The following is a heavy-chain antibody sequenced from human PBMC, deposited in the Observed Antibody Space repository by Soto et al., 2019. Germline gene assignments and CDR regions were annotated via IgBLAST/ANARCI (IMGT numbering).Heavy chain of an antibody. CDR2: IHRNGGST. V-gene: IGHV3-20*04. CDR3: ARDHRWGYEYGDYGDS. CDR1: GFSFDEYG. J-gene: IGHJ5*01. D-gene: IGHD4-17*01. Sequence: EVQLVESGGGVVRPGGSLRLACAVSGFSFDEYGMSWVRQVPGKGPEWVAGIHRNGGSTGYADSVKGRFTISRDDANNSLYLQMSSLRAEDTAFYYCARDHRWGYEYGDYGDSWGHGTLVTVSS.